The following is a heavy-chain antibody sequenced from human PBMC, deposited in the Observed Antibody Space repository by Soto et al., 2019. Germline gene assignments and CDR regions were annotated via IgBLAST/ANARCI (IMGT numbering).Heavy chain of an antibody. D-gene: IGHD2-15*01. CDR2: INPSGGST. V-gene: IGHV1-46*03. CDR3: ASAVEVLVAATGAFDI. J-gene: IGHJ3*02. CDR1: GYTFTSYY. Sequence: ASVKVSCKASGYTFTSYYMHWVRQAPGQGLEWMGIINPSGGSTSYAQKFQGRVTMTRDTSTSTVYMELSSLRSEDTAVYYCASAVEVLVAATGAFDIWGQGTMVTVSS.